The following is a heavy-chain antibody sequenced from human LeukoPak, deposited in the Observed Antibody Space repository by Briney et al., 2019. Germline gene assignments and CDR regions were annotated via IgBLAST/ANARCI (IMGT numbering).Heavy chain of an antibody. CDR3: ASGTKTYYYDTSGFDY. Sequence: PGGXLRLSCAASGFTFSDYYMSWIRQAPGKGLEWVSYISSSGSTIYYADSVKGRFTISRDKAKNSLYLQMNSLRAEDTAVYYCASGTKTYYYDTSGFDYWGQGTLVTVSP. CDR2: ISSSGSTI. J-gene: IGHJ4*02. CDR1: GFTFSDYY. D-gene: IGHD3-22*01. V-gene: IGHV3-11*04.